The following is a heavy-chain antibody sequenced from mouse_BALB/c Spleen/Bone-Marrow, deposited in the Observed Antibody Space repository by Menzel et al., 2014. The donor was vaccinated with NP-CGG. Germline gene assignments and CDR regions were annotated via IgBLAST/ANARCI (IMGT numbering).Heavy chain of an antibody. CDR3: ARSLYGYDWYFDV. J-gene: IGHJ1*01. CDR2: INPYNDGT. V-gene: IGHV1-14*01. CDR1: GYTFTSYV. D-gene: IGHD2-2*01. Sequence: VQLQQSGPELVKPGASVKMSCKASGYTFTSYVIHWVKQKPGQGLEWIGNINPYNDGTKYNEKFRGKATLTLDKSSSTAYMELSSLTSEDSAVYYCARSLYGYDWYFDVWGAGTTVTVSS.